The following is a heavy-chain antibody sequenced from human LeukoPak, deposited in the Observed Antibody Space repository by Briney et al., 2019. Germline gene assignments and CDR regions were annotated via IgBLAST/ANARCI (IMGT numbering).Heavy chain of an antibody. Sequence: RGSLRLSCAASGFTLRNYEMHWVRQAPGKGLEWVAFTRSDGTDKYYTDSVKGRLTISRDNSKNTLYLQMNSLRSEDTAVYYCGKHDSASDYWGQGTLVTVSS. CDR1: GFTLRNYE. J-gene: IGHJ4*02. V-gene: IGHV3-30*02. D-gene: IGHD1-26*01. CDR2: TRSDGTDK. CDR3: GKHDSASDY.